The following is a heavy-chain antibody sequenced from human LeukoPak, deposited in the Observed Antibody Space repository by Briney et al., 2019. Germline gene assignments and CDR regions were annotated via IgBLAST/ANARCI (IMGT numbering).Heavy chain of an antibody. Sequence: SETLSLTCVVSGGSVSTNNWWNWIRQPPGKGLEWIGEINHSGSTNYNPSLKSRVTISVDTSKNQFSLKLSSVTAADTAVYYCARHGNYYGSGSSDDYWGQGTLVTVSS. CDR2: INHSGST. CDR3: ARHGNYYGSGSSDDY. D-gene: IGHD3-10*01. V-gene: IGHV4-4*02. J-gene: IGHJ4*02. CDR1: GGSVSTNNW.